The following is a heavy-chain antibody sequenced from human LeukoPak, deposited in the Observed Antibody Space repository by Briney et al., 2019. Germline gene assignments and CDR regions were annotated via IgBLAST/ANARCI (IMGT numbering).Heavy chain of an antibody. CDR2: ISGYNGNT. CDR3: ARDESTSILWW. D-gene: IGHD2-21*01. CDR1: GYTFSTHD. Sequence: GASVKVSCKASGYTFSTHDITWVRQAPGQGLEWMGWISGYNGNTNYAQKFQGRVTVTTDTSTTTAYMELRSPRVDDTAVYYCARDESTSILWWWGQGTLVTVSS. V-gene: IGHV1-18*01. J-gene: IGHJ1*01.